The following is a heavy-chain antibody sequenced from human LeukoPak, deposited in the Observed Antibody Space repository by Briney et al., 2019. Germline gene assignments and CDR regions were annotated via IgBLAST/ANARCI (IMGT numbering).Heavy chain of an antibody. D-gene: IGHD6-19*01. V-gene: IGHV3-43D*03. CDR1: AFTFDDYA. Sequence: PGGSLRLSCAASAFTFDDYAMHWVRQAPGKGLEWVSLISWDGGSTYYADSVKGRFTISRDNSKNSLYLQMNSLRAEDTALYYCAKDSTDAVAGTIRVYYYYGMDVWGQGTTVTVSS. CDR2: ISWDGGST. J-gene: IGHJ6*02. CDR3: AKDSTDAVAGTIRVYYYYGMDV.